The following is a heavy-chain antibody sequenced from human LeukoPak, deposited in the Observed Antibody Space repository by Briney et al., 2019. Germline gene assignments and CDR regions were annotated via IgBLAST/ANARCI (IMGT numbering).Heavy chain of an antibody. D-gene: IGHD3-9*01. J-gene: IGHJ3*02. CDR1: GFTFSDYY. Sequence: PGGSLRLSCAASGFTFSDYYMTWIRQAPGKGLEWVSDISSSGSTIYYTDSVKGRFTISRDNTKNSLYLQMNSLRAEDTAVYYCASGNYDILGDAFDIWGQGTMVTVSS. V-gene: IGHV3-11*04. CDR2: ISSSGSTI. CDR3: ASGNYDILGDAFDI.